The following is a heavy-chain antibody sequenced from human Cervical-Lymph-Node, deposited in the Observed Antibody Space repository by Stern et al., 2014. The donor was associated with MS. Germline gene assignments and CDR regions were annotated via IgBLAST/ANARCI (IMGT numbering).Heavy chain of an antibody. D-gene: IGHD1-1*01. Sequence: QVQLQESGPGLVKPSQTLSLTCTVSGGSISRGSYYWSWIRQPAGKGLEXIGRIYTSGSTNYNPCLKSRVTISVDTSKNQFSLKLTFLTAADTAVYYCARDSGTGTTLGEYYFDYWGQGTLVTVSS. CDR2: IYTSGST. CDR3: ARDSGTGTTLGEYYFDY. J-gene: IGHJ4*02. V-gene: IGHV4-61*02. CDR1: GGSISRGSYY.